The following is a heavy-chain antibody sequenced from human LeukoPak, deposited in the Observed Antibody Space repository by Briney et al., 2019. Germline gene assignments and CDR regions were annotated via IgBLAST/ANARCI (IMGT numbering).Heavy chain of an antibody. D-gene: IGHD2-8*01. V-gene: IGHV3-21*01. Sequence: GGSLRLSCTASGFTFNSYAMNWVRQAPGKGLEWVSSTTFSGDSTYYGDSVKGRFTVSRDNARNSLSLQMNSLRAEDTAVYYCAKDRCSNGVGCYYYYMDVWGKGTTVTISS. CDR2: TTFSGDST. CDR1: GFTFNSYA. J-gene: IGHJ6*03. CDR3: AKDRCSNGVGCYYYYMDV.